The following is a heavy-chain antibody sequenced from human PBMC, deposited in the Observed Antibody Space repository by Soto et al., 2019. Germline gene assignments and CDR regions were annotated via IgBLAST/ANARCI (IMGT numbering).Heavy chain of an antibody. J-gene: IGHJ5*02. CDR1: GFTFSNHG. CDR3: AKDYGWLSSS. V-gene: IGHV3-23*01. Sequence: EVQLLESGGGLVQPGGSLRLSCAASGFTFSNHGMSWVRQAPGKGLEWVSAIRDSGATTYYADSVKGRFTISRDNSNNTLYLQMNSLRAEDTATYYWAKDYGWLSSSWGQGTLVTVSS. D-gene: IGHD2-21*01. CDR2: IRDSGATT.